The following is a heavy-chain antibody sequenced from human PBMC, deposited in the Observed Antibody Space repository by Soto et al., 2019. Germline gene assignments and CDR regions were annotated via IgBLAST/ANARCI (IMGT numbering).Heavy chain of an antibody. CDR1: GFTFSSYG. CDR2: IWYDGSNK. V-gene: IGHV3-33*01. J-gene: IGHJ4*02. D-gene: IGHD3-10*01. CDR3: ARDGMVRGVFDY. Sequence: QVQLVESGGGVVQPGRSLRLSCAASGFTFSSYGMHWVRQAPGKGLEWVAVIWYDGSNKYYADSVKGRFTISRDNSKNTLYLQMNSLRAEDTAVYYCARDGMVRGVFDYWGQGTLVTVSS.